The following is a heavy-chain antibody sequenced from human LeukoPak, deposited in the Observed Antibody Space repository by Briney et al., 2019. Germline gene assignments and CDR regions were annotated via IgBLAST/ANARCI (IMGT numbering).Heavy chain of an antibody. J-gene: IGHJ4*02. CDR3: AKVKSDSDY. CDR2: INHSGST. Sequence: GSLRLSCVGSRFSFSSYWMNWVRQPPGKGLEWIGEINHSGSTNYNPSLKSRVTISVDTSKNQFSLKLSSVTAADTAVYYCAKVKSDSDYWGQGTLVTVSS. V-gene: IGHV4-34*01. CDR1: RFSFSSYW.